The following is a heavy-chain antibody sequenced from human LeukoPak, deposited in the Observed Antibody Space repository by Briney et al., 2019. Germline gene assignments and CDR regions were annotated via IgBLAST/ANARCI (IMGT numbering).Heavy chain of an antibody. CDR2: IYHSGST. V-gene: IGHV4-38-2*02. D-gene: IGHD5-18*01. J-gene: IGHJ6*03. Sequence: SETLSLTCTVSGYSISSGYYWGWIRQPPGKGLEWIGSIYHSGSTYYNPSLKSRVTISVGTSKNQFSLKLSSVTAADTAVYYCARGVDTATYFYYYYMDVWGKGTTVTVSS. CDR1: GYSISSGYY. CDR3: ARGVDTATYFYYYYMDV.